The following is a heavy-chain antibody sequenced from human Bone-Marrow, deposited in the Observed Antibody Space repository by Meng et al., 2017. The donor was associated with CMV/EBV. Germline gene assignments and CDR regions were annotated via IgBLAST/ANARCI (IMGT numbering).Heavy chain of an antibody. Sequence: GRTLSHSWSASGLTFSSYEMNWVRQAPGKGLEWVSYISSSGSTIYYADSVKGRFTISRDNAKNSLYLQMNSLRAEDTAVYYCARLYPYDESGRGCFAPWGQGTLVTVSS. CDR3: ARLYPYDESGRGCFAP. J-gene: IGHJ5*02. V-gene: IGHV3-48*03. CDR2: ISSSGSTI. D-gene: IGHD3-22*01. CDR1: GLTFSSYE.